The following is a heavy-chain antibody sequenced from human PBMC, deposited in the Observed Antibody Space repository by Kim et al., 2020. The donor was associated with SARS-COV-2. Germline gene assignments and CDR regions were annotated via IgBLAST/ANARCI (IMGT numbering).Heavy chain of an antibody. Sequence: NDYAVSVKSRITINPDTSKNQFSLQLNSVTPEDTAVYYCVRGAGSGSFGPWGQGTLVTVSS. V-gene: IGHV6-1*01. J-gene: IGHJ5*02. CDR2: N. CDR3: VRGAGSGSFGP. D-gene: IGHD3-10*01.